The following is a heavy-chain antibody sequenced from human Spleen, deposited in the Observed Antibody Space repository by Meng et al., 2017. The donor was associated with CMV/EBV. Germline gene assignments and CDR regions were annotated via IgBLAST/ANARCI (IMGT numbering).Heavy chain of an antibody. J-gene: IGHJ6*02. CDR2: ISSSSSCI. V-gene: IGHV3-21*01. D-gene: IGHD2-2*01. Sequence: GESLKISCAASGFTFSSYSMSWVRQAPGKGLEWVSSISSSSSCIYYADSVKGRFTISRDNAKNSLYLQMNSLRAEDTAVYYCARGGVPAALYDYYYYYGMDVWGQGTTVTVSS. CDR1: GFTFSSYS. CDR3: ARGGVPAALYDYYYYYGMDV.